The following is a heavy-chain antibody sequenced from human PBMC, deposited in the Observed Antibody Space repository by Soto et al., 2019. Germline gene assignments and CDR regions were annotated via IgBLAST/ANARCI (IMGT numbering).Heavy chain of an antibody. CDR2: ISAYNGNT. J-gene: IGHJ3*02. V-gene: IGHV1-18*04. CDR3: ARETYYYDSSGYPLSNAFDI. D-gene: IGHD3-22*01. CDR1: GYSFTSYG. Sequence: XSVNYSCQATGYSFTSYGIRWVRQAPGQGLELMGWISAYNGNTNYAQKLQGRVTMTTDTSTSTAYMELRSLRSDDTAVYYCARETYYYDSSGYPLSNAFDIWGQGTMVTVSS.